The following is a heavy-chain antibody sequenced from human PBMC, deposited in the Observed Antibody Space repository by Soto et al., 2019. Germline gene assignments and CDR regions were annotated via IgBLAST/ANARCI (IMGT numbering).Heavy chain of an antibody. D-gene: IGHD3-3*01. J-gene: IGHJ6*02. Sequence: GGPLRLACAASGFTLSGFAMTWVRTATGRGLGGVAGITCSGGRTDYAASVKGRLTIYRDNCETTLYPQSNSVRAADPAVSCLATPPYYDFWSGYHLPFYYYYGVDVRGQGTTVTVSS. CDR2: ITCSGGRT. CDR3: ATPPYYDFWSGYHLPFYYYYGVDV. CDR1: GFTLSGFA. V-gene: IGHV3-23*01.